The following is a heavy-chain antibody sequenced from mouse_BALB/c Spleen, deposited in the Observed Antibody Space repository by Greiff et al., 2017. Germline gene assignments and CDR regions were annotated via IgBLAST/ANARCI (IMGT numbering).Heavy chain of an antibody. V-gene: IGHV1-63*01. J-gene: IGHJ3*01. CDR2: IYPGSGNT. CDR3: ARGGPYGNRFAY. Sequence: VKLMESGAELVRPGTSVKISCKASGYAFTNYWLGWVKQRPGHGLEWIGDIYPGSGNTYYNEKFKGKATLTADKSSSTAYMQLSSLTSEDSAVYFCARGGPYGNRFAYWGQGTLVTVSA. CDR1: GYAFTNYW. D-gene: IGHD2-10*02.